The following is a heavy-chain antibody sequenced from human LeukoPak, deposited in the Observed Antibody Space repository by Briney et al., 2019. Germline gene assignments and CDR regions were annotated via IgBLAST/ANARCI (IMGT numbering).Heavy chain of an antibody. Sequence: GGSLRLSCAASGVTFSSYAMSWVRQTPGKGREWVSTISGSGGSTYYADSVKGRFTISRDNSKNTLYLQMNSLRGDDTAVYYCAKDTHNSLGATYPDYWGQGTLVTVSS. J-gene: IGHJ4*02. D-gene: IGHD1-26*01. CDR1: GVTFSSYA. CDR3: AKDTHNSLGATYPDY. CDR2: ISGSGGST. V-gene: IGHV3-23*01.